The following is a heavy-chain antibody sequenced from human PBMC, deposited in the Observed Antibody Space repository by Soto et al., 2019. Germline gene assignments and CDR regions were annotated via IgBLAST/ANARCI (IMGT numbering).Heavy chain of an antibody. Sequence: SVKVSCKASGGTFSSYAISWVRQAPGQGLEWMGGIIPIFGTANYAQKFQGRVTITADESTSTAYMELSSLRSEDTAVYYCAKTNGLTIFGVDYFDYWGQGTLVTVSS. J-gene: IGHJ4*02. D-gene: IGHD3-3*01. V-gene: IGHV1-69*13. CDR1: GGTFSSYA. CDR2: IIPIFGTA. CDR3: AKTNGLTIFGVDYFDY.